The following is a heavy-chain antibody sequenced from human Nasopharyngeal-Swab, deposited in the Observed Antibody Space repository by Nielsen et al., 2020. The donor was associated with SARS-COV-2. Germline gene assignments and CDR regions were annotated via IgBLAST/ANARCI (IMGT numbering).Heavy chain of an antibody. J-gene: IGHJ4*02. D-gene: IGHD3-22*01. Sequence: VRPARGQGLEWMGWFCAYNGNTNYAQKIQGRVTMTTDTSTSTAYMELRSLRSDDTAVYYSERDTPYYYDSSGYPYWGQGTLVTVSS. CDR2: FCAYNGNT. V-gene: IGHV1-18*01. CDR3: ERDTPYYYDSSGYPY.